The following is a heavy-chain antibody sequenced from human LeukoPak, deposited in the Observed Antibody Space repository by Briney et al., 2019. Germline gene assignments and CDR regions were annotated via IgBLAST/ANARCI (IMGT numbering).Heavy chain of an antibody. CDR1: GYTFTGYY. Sequence: ASVKVSCKASGYTFTGYYMHWVRQAPGQGLEWMGNISPSGGSTTYAQRFQDRVFMTGDTSTSTVYMELSSLRSEDTAIYYCAREMPRTYYFDYWGQGTLVTAPS. CDR3: AREMPRTYYFDY. J-gene: IGHJ4*02. CDR2: ISPSGGST. V-gene: IGHV1-46*01. D-gene: IGHD1-14*01.